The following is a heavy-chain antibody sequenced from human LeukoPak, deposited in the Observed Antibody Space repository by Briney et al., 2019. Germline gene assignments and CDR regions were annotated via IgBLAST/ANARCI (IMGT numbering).Heavy chain of an antibody. CDR3: ATDRRYCTNGVSYYAFDI. V-gene: IGHV1-69*06. D-gene: IGHD2-8*01. CDR2: IIPIFGTA. Sequence: VASVKVSCKASGGTFSSYAISWVRQAPGQGLEWMGGIIPIFGTANYAQKFQGRVTMTEDTSTDTAYMELSSLRSEDTAVYYCATDRRYCTNGVSYYAFDIWGQGTMVTVSS. J-gene: IGHJ3*02. CDR1: GGTFSSYA.